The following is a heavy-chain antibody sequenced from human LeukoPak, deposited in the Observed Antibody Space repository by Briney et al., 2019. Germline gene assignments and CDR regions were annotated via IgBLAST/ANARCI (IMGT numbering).Heavy chain of an antibody. J-gene: IGHJ3*02. CDR2: ISSSSNTI. Sequence: GGSLRLSCAASGFTFNSYSMNWVRQAPGKGLEWVSYISSSSNTIYYADSVKGRFTISRDNAKNSLYLQMNSLRAEDTAVYYCARVGYYYDSSGYYVHDAFDIWGQGTMVTVSS. CDR3: ARVGYYYDSSGYYVHDAFDI. D-gene: IGHD3-22*01. CDR1: GFTFNSYS. V-gene: IGHV3-48*01.